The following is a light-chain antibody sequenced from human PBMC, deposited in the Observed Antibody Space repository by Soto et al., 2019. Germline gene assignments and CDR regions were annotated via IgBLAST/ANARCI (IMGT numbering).Light chain of an antibody. V-gene: IGKV3-20*01. Sequence: EIVLTQSPGTLSLSPGERATLSCRASQSVSSSSLAWYQQKPGQAPRRLIYGASNRATGIPDRFSGSGSGTDFTLTISRLEPEDFAVYYCQQYGSSPWTFGQVTKVEI. J-gene: IGKJ1*01. CDR1: QSVSSSS. CDR2: GAS. CDR3: QQYGSSPWT.